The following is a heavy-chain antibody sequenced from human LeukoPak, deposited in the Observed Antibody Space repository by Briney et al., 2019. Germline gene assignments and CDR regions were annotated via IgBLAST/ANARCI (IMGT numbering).Heavy chain of an antibody. CDR1: GGSISSGGYY. CDR2: IYHSGST. CDR3: ARGYQLLFADP. Sequence: SQTLSLTCTVSGGSISSGGYYWSWIRQPPGKGLEWIGYIYHSGSTYYNPSLKSRVTISVDRSKNQFSLKLSSVTAADTAVYYCARGYQLLFADPWGQGTLVTVSS. J-gene: IGHJ5*02. D-gene: IGHD2-2*01. V-gene: IGHV4-30-2*01.